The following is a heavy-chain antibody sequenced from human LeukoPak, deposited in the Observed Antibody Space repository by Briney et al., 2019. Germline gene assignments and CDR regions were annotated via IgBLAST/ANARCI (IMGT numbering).Heavy chain of an antibody. CDR2: INHSGST. J-gene: IGHJ3*02. V-gene: IGHV4-39*07. CDR1: GSSISSVSHF. CDR3: ARGPRAFDI. Sequence: PSETLSLTCTISGSSISSVSHFWGLIRQPPGKGLEWIGEINHSGSTNYNPSLKSRVTISVDTSKNQFSLKPSSVTAADTAVYYCARGPRAFDIWGQGTMVTVSS.